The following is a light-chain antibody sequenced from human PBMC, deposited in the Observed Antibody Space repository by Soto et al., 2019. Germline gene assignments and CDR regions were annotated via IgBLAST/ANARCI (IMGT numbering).Light chain of an antibody. Sequence: QAVVTQPPSASGTPGQSVTISCSGTSYNIGSNTVNWYQHLPGTAPRLLIFSNNQRPSGVPDRFSGSKSGTSASLAISGLQSEDEADYYCAAWNDSLNGPEFGAGTKLTVL. CDR2: SNN. CDR1: SYNIGSNT. V-gene: IGLV1-44*01. CDR3: AAWNDSLNGPE. J-gene: IGLJ2*01.